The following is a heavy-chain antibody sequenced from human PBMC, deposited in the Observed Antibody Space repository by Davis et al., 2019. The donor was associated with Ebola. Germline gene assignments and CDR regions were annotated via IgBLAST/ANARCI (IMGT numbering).Heavy chain of an antibody. Sequence: GESLKISCAASGFTFSSYGMHWVRQAPGKGLEWVAVIWYDGSNKYYADSVKGRFTISRDNSKNTLYLQMNSLRAEDTAVYYCARDPVVLWYYDILTGSQGDAFDIWGQGTMVTVSS. V-gene: IGHV3-33*01. CDR1: GFTFSSYG. CDR2: IWYDGSNK. D-gene: IGHD3-9*01. CDR3: ARDPVVLWYYDILTGSQGDAFDI. J-gene: IGHJ3*02.